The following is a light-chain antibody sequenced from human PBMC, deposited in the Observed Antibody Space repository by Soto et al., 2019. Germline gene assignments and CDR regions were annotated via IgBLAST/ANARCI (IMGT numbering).Light chain of an antibody. J-gene: IGLJ3*02. V-gene: IGLV2-14*03. CDR3: SSYTSSNTLL. CDR2: DVS. Sequence: QSALTQPASVSGSPGQSITISCTGTSSDVGGYNFVSWYQQHPGKAPELIIYDVSFRPSGVSIRFSGSKSGNTASLTVSGLQAEDEADYYCSSYTSSNTLLFGGGTKLTVL. CDR1: SSDVGGYNF.